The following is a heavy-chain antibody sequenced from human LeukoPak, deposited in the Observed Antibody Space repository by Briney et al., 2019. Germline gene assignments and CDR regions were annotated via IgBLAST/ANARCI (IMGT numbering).Heavy chain of an antibody. Sequence: TGGSLRLTCAASGFTFDDYGMSWVRQAPGKGLEWVSGINWNGGSTGYADSVKGRFTISRDNAKNSLYLQMNSLRAEDTAVYYCARGRSNIVVVPAADYWGQGTLVTVSS. CDR2: INWNGGST. CDR1: GFTFDDYG. J-gene: IGHJ4*02. V-gene: IGHV3-20*04. CDR3: ARGRSNIVVVPAADY. D-gene: IGHD2-2*01.